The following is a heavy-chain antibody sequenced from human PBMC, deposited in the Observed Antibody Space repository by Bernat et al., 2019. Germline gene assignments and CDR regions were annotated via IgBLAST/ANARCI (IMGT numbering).Heavy chain of an antibody. D-gene: IGHD3-22*01. CDR3: ATLAYGYDSSAQNLGDY. CDR1: GFTFSLYG. V-gene: IGHV3-33*01. CDR2: IWYDGSPK. Sequence: QVQLVESGGGVVQPGRSLRLSCAASGFTFSLYGMHWVRQAPGKGLEWMAVIWYDGSPKYYADSVRGRFTISRDNSKNMLYLQMNSLRAEDTALYCCATLAYGYDSSAQNLGDYWGQGTLVTVSS. J-gene: IGHJ4*02.